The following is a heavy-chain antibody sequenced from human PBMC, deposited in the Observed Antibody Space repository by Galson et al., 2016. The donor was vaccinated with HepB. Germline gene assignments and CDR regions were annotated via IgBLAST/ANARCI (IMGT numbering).Heavy chain of an antibody. CDR2: IIPFFGAA. CDR3: ARGLNEIHLWLTHYYYDLDV. J-gene: IGHJ6*01. V-gene: IGHV1-69*13. CDR1: GGTFSSYA. Sequence: SVKVSCKASGGTFSSYAISWVRQAPGQRLEWMGGIIPFFGAANYAQEFQGRVTITADESTGTAYMELSSLRSADTAVYYCARGLNEIHLWLTHYYYDLDVWGQGTTVIVSS. D-gene: IGHD5-18*01.